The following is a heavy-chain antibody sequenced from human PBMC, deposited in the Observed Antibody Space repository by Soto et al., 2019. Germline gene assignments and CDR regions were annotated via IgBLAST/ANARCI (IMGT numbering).Heavy chain of an antibody. CDR1: GFTFSSYA. D-gene: IGHD5-18*01. J-gene: IGHJ6*02. Sequence: GGSLRLSCAASGFTFSSYAMSWVRQAPGKGLEWVSAISGSGGSTYYADSVKGRFTISRDNSKNTLYLQMKSPRAEETAVYYCAKSTLRGIQLWDYYYYGMDVWSQATTVTVSS. V-gene: IGHV3-23*01. CDR2: ISGSGGST. CDR3: AKSTLRGIQLWDYYYYGMDV.